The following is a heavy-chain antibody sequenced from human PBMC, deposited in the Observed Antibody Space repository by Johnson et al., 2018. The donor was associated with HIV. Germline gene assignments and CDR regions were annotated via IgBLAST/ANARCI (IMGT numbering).Heavy chain of an antibody. CDR1: GFTFDDYA. CDR2: ISWNSGSI. CDR3: AKGVYGDYVRPAFDI. Sequence: QLVESGGGLVQPGRSLRLSCAASGFTFDDYAMHWVRQAPGKGLEWVTGISWNSGSIGYAASVKGRFTISRDNAKNSLYLQMNSLGVEDTALYYCAKGVYGDYVRPAFDIWGQGTMVTVSS. V-gene: IGHV3-9*01. J-gene: IGHJ3*02. D-gene: IGHD4-17*01.